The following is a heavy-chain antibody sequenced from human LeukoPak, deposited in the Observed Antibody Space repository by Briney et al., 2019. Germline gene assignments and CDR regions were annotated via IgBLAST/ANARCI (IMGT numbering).Heavy chain of an antibody. CDR1: GGSISSSVYY. CDR2: IYYSGST. Sequence: SETLSLTCTVSGGSISSSVYYWGWIRLPPGKGLEWIGYIYYSGSTTYNPSLKSRVTISVDTSKNQFSLKLSSVTAADTAVYYCASSDSDPYYFDYWGQGTLVTVSS. D-gene: IGHD3/OR15-3a*01. V-gene: IGHV4-61*05. J-gene: IGHJ4*02. CDR3: ASSDSDPYYFDY.